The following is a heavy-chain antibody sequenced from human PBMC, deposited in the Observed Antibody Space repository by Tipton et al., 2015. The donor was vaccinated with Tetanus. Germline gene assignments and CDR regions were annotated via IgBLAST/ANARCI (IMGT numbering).Heavy chain of an antibody. J-gene: IGHJ6*02. CDR2: IDPNSGGT. V-gene: IGHV1-2*02. Sequence: QMQLVQSGAEMKKPGASVKVSCKASGYTFTGYYIYWVRQAPGQGLEWMGWIDPNSGGTVYAQKFQGRVTMTRDTSISTGYMELRSLRSDDTAVYYCARDRGDYTYYGMDVWGPGTTVTVS. D-gene: IGHD3-22*01. CDR3: ARDRGDYTYYGMDV. CDR1: GYTFTGYY.